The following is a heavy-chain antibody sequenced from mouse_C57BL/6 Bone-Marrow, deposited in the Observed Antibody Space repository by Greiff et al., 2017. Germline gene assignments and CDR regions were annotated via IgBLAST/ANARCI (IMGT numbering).Heavy chain of an antibody. Sequence: EVKLQESGPGLVKPSQSLSLTCSVTGYSITSGYYWNWLRQFPGNKLEWIGYISYDGSNNSNPSLKNRISITRDKSKNQCFLKLNSVTTEDTATYYCARAGHCPCYFDYWGQGTTLTVSS. J-gene: IGHJ2*01. D-gene: IGHD6-1*01. CDR1: GYSITSGYY. CDR2: ISYDGSN. CDR3: ARAGHCPCYFDY. V-gene: IGHV3-6*01.